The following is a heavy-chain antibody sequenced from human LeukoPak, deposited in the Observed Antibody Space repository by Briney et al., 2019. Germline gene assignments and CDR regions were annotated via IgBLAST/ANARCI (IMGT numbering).Heavy chain of an antibody. CDR2: IYYSGST. CDR1: GGSLTYYY. J-gene: IGHJ4*02. V-gene: IGHV4-59*01. D-gene: IGHD3-16*01. CDR3: ARGRYGWLPFDY. Sequence: SETLSLTCSVSGGSLTYYYWTWIRQPPGRRPEWIGFIYYSGSTNYNPSLESRVAFSVDTSKNQVSLKLSSVTAADTAVYYCARGRYGWLPFDYWGQGTLVTVSS.